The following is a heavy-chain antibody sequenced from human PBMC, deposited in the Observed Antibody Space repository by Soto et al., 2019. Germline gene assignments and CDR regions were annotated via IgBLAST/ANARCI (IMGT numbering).Heavy chain of an antibody. Sequence: PGGSLRLSCVASGFTFSNYAMSWVRQAPGKGLEWVSGISGSGGTTYYADSVKGRFTISRDNSKNTLFLQMNSLRAEDTAVYYCAREIYDDYDSSGFDHWGQGTLVTVSS. V-gene: IGHV3-23*01. CDR3: AREIYDDYDSSGFDH. D-gene: IGHD3-22*01. CDR2: ISGSGGTT. CDR1: GFTFSNYA. J-gene: IGHJ4*02.